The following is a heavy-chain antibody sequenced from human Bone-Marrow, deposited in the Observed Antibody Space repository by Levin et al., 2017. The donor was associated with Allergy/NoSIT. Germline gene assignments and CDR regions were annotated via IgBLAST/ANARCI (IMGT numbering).Heavy chain of an antibody. CDR1: GFGFNSCG. D-gene: IGHD3-3*01. V-gene: IGHV3-33*03. CDR2: IWPDGRDK. Sequence: TGGSLRLSCAGSGFGFNSCGMHWVRQAPGRALEWVAVIWPDGRDKEITGSVRGRFFISRDNARNTVYLQMNSLRVDDTAVYYCAKSSPQRVGGTSNLGFGFGAIDSWGQGSLVSVS. CDR3: AKSSPQRVGGTSNLGFGFGAIDS. J-gene: IGHJ4*02.